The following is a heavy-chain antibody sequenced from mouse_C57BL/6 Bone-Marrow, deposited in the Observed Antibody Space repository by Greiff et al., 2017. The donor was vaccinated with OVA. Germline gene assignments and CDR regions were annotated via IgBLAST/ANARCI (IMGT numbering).Heavy chain of an antibody. CDR3: ARSGYYGSSYPYWYFDV. V-gene: IGHV1-72*01. CDR1: GYTFTSYW. CDR2: IDPNSGGT. J-gene: IGHJ1*03. Sequence: QVQLQQPGAELVKPGASVKLSCKASGYTFTSYWMHWVKQRPGRGLEWIGRIDPNSGGTKYNEKFKSKATLTVDKPSSTAYMPLSSLTSEDSAVYDCARSGYYGSSYPYWYFDVWGTGTTVTVSA. D-gene: IGHD1-1*01.